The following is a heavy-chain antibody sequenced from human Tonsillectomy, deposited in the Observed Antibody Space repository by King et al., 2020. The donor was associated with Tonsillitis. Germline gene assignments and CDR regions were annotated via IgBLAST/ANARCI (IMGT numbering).Heavy chain of an antibody. D-gene: IGHD6-19*01. Sequence: QVQLQESGPGLVKPSETLSLTCTVSGGSITSYHWSWIRQPPGKGLEYIGFIYYTGSTNYNPSLKSRVTISVDTSKNQFSLKLSSVTAADTAVYYCARHPLQAEAGHTGYFQHWGQGMLVTVSS. CDR3: ARHPLQAEAGHTGYFQH. J-gene: IGHJ1*01. CDR2: IYYTGST. CDR1: GGSITSYH. V-gene: IGHV4-59*08.